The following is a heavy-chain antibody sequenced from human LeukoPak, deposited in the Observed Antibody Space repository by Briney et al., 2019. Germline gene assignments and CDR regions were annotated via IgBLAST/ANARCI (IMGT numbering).Heavy chain of an antibody. CDR1: EFTFSSYG. J-gene: IGHJ4*02. CDR2: ISYDGSNK. D-gene: IGHD2-21*02. CDR3: AVMVVTAMYDY. Sequence: GGSLRLSCAASEFTFSSYGMHWVRQAPGKGLEWVAVISYDGSNKYYADSVKGRFTISRDNSKNTLYLQMNSLRAEDTAVYYCAVMVVTAMYDYWGQGTLVTVSS. V-gene: IGHV3-30*03.